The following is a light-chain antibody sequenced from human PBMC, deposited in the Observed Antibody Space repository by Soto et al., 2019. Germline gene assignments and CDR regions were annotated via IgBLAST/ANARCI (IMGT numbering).Light chain of an antibody. CDR1: SSDIGSYNY. J-gene: IGLJ1*01. CDR2: EVS. CDR3: SSYTARNTLV. V-gene: IGLV2-14*01. Sequence: QPVLTQPASVSGSPGRSITVSCTGTSSDIGSYNYVSWYQQHPGKAPKLLIYEVSDRPSGVSNRFSGSKSGNTASLTISGLQAEDEADYYCSSYTARNTLVFGTGTKVTVL.